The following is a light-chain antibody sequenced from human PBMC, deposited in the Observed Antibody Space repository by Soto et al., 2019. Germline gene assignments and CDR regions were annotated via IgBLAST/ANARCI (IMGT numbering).Light chain of an antibody. Sequence: QSALIQPRSVSGSPGQSVTISCTGTSSDVGGYNYVSWYQQHPGKAPKLMIYDVIKRPSGVPDRFSGSKSGNTASLTISGLQAEDEADYYCCSYAGSYTYVFGIGTKVTVL. J-gene: IGLJ1*01. CDR3: CSYAGSYTYV. CDR2: DVI. V-gene: IGLV2-11*01. CDR1: SSDVGGYNY.